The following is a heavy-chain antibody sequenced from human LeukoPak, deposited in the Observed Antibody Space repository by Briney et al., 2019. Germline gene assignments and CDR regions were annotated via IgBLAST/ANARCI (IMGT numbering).Heavy chain of an antibody. D-gene: IGHD6-13*01. CDR3: AKDEPLYSSSWFNYFDY. Sequence: PGGSLRLSCAASGFTLSSYGMHWVRQAPGKGLEWVAVISYDGSNKYYADSVKGRFTISRDNSKNTLYLQMNSLRAEDTAVYYCAKDEPLYSSSWFNYFDYWGQGTLVTVSS. V-gene: IGHV3-30*18. CDR1: GFTLSSYG. CDR2: ISYDGSNK. J-gene: IGHJ4*02.